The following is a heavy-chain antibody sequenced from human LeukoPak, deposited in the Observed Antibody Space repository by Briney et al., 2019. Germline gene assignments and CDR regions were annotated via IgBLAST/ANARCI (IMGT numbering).Heavy chain of an antibody. V-gene: IGHV4-59*01. J-gene: IGHJ4*02. CDR2: IDYSGST. CDR3: ARDSPYGGYSEN. CDR1: GDSISNFY. Sequence: SETLSLTCSVSGDSISNFYWSWVRQPPGKGLEWIGYIDYSGSTSYNPSLKSRVTISIDTSKNQFSLRLSSVAAADTAVYFCARDSPYGGYSENWGQGTLVTVSS. D-gene: IGHD4-23*01.